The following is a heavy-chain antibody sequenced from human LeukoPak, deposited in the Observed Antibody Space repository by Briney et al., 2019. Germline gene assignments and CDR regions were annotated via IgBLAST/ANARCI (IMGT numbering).Heavy chain of an antibody. V-gene: IGHV4-38-2*02. CDR1: GYSISSGYY. CDR2: IFHSGST. Sequence: PSETLSLTCTVSGYSISSGYYWGWIRRPPGKGLEWIGSIFHSGSTYYNPSLKSRVTISVDTSKNQFSLKLSSVTAADTAVYYCASNQWPKWYFDLWGRGTLLTVSS. J-gene: IGHJ2*01. CDR3: ASNQWPKWYFDL. D-gene: IGHD6-19*01.